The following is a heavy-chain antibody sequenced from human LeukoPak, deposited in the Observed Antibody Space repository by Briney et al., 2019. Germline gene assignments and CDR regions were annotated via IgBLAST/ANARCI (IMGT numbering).Heavy chain of an antibody. CDR2: IYPGDSDT. D-gene: IGHD5-18*01. CDR3: ARLNWGYSYPPPYYYYMDV. Sequence: GESLKISCKGSGYSFTSYWIGWVRQMPGKGLEWMGIIYPGDSDTRYSPSFQGQVTISADKSISTAYLQWSSLKASDTAMYYCARLNWGYSYPPPYYYYMDVWGKGTTVTVSS. CDR1: GYSFTSYW. V-gene: IGHV5-51*01. J-gene: IGHJ6*03.